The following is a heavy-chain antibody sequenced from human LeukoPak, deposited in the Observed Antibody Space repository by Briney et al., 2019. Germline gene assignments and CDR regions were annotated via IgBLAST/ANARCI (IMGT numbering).Heavy chain of an antibody. D-gene: IGHD3-9*01. J-gene: IGHJ3*02. CDR2: INHSGST. V-gene: IGHV4-34*01. CDR3: ARVYYDILTGLTGDASAS. Sequence: SETLSLTCAVYGGSFSGYYWSWIRQPPGKGLEWIGEINHSGSTNYNPSLKSRVTISVDTSKNQFSLKLSSVTAADTAVYYCARVYYDILTGLTGDASASLGEGTIVTVSS. CDR1: GGSFSGYY.